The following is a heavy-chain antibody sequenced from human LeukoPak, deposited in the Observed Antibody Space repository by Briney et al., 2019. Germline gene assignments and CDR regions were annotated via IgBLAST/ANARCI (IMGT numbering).Heavy chain of an antibody. V-gene: IGHV3-21*01. D-gene: IGHD3-22*01. CDR1: GFTFSSYS. J-gene: IGHJ4*02. CDR2: ISSSSSYI. Sequence: GGSLRLSCAASGFTFSSYSMNWVRQAPGKGLEWVSSISSSSSYIYYADSVKGRFTISRDNAKNSLYLQMNSLRAEDTAVYYCARDPAQPYYYDSSGLRFQVYWGQGTLVTVSS. CDR3: ARDPAQPYYYDSSGLRFQVY.